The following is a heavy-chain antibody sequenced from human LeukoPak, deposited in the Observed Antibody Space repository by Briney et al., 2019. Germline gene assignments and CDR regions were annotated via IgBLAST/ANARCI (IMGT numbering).Heavy chain of an antibody. CDR3: AKGGGNGNLDY. Sequence: PGGSLRLSCAASGFTFSGYWMHSVRQAPGKGLVWVSRVDSDGSSTTYADSVKGRFTISRDNAKNTLYLQMNSLRAEDMAVYYCAKGGGNGNLDYWGQGTLVTVSS. J-gene: IGHJ4*02. CDR2: VDSDGSST. CDR1: GFTFSGYW. D-gene: IGHD4-23*01. V-gene: IGHV3-74*01.